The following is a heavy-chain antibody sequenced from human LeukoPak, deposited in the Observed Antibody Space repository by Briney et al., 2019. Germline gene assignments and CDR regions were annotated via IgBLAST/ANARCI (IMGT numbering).Heavy chain of an antibody. D-gene: IGHD2-2*02. CDR1: GYIFTSYG. CDR2: ISGYNGNT. V-gene: IGHV1-18*01. CDR3: ARGYSLNWFDP. J-gene: IGHJ5*02. Sequence: ASVKVSCKASGYIFTSYGISWVRQAPGQGLEWMGWISGYNGNTKYVQKFQGRVTMTIDTSTSTAYMELRSLRSDDTAVYYCARGYSLNWFDPWGQGTLVTVSS.